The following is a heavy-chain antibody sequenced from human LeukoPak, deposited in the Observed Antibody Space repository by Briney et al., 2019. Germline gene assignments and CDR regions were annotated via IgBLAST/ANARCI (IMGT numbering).Heavy chain of an antibody. J-gene: IGHJ6*02. CDR3: ARVEEGATSYYYYYYGMDV. V-gene: IGHV1-2*02. Sequence: ASVKVSCKASGYTFTGYYMHWVRQAPGQGLEWMGWINPNSGGTNYAQKFQGRVTMTRDTSISTAYMELSRLRSDDTAVYYCARVEEGATSYYYYYYGMDVWGQGTTVTVSS. CDR1: GYTFTGYY. CDR2: INPNSGGT. D-gene: IGHD1-26*01.